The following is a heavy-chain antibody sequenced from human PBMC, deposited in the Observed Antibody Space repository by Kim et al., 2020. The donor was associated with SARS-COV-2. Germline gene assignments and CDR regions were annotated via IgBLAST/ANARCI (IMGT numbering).Heavy chain of an antibody. CDR3: ARDFMDYYGSGSLYAFDI. Sequence: GGSLRLSCAASGFTFSDYYMSWIRQAPGKGLEWVSYISSSGSTIYYADSVKGRFTISRDNAKNSLYLQMNSLRAEDTAVYYCARDFMDYYGSGSLYAFDIWGQGTMVTVSS. CDR2: ISSSGSTI. J-gene: IGHJ3*02. CDR1: GFTFSDYY. V-gene: IGHV3-11*04. D-gene: IGHD3-10*01.